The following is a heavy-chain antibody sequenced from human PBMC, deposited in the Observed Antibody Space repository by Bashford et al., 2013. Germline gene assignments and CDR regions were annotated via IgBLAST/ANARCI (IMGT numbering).Heavy chain of an antibody. CDR1: GGSISSGGYF. CDR3: ARSSYLELHSPNWFDP. V-gene: IGHV4-61*08. D-gene: IGHD1-26*01. J-gene: IGHJ5*02. Sequence: ETLSLTCTVSGGSISSGGYFWSWIRQHPGKGLEWIGEINHSGSTNYNPSLKSRVAISVDTSKNQFSLKLSSVTAADTAVYYCARSSYLELHSPNWFDPWAREPWSPSPQ. CDR2: INHSGST.